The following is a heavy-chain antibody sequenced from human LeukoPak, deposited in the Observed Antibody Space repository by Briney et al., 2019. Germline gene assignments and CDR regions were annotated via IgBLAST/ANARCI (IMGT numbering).Heavy chain of an antibody. Sequence: SETLSLTCTVSGGSMNTNYWSWFRQPPGAGLEWIGYIYYSRSTNYNPSLKSRVTISVDTSKNQFSLKLSSVTAADTAVYYCARGGWSLDFWGRGTQVTVSS. V-gene: IGHV4-59*01. CDR1: GGSMNTNY. J-gene: IGHJ2*01. CDR3: ARGGWSLDF. CDR2: IYYSRST.